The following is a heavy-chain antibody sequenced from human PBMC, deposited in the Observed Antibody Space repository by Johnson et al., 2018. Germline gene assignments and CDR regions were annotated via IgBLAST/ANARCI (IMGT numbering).Heavy chain of an antibody. Sequence: QVQLVESGGGVVQPGRSLRLSCAASGFTFSSYGMHWVRQAPGKGLEWVAVISYDGSNKYYADSVKGRFTISRDNSKNTLYLQMNSRRAEDTAVYYSATQYGSSLAYYYGMDVWGQGTTVTVSS. CDR1: GFTFSSYG. CDR2: ISYDGSNK. CDR3: ATQYGSSLAYYYGMDV. V-gene: IGHV3-30*03. J-gene: IGHJ6*02. D-gene: IGHD6-13*01.